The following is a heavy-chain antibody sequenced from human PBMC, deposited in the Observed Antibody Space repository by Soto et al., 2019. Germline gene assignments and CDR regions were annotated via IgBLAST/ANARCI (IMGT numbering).Heavy chain of an antibody. V-gene: IGHV1-69*06. CDR2: VLPITGST. Sequence: QVQLVQSGAEVKKPGSSVKVSCKTSGGLFSVFSFNWVRQAPGQGLEWMGGVLPITGSTDYAQKFQGRLTTTADRYTSRICMELSRLTSDDTANYSCGAITVRGGPPRFADGGQGTLVSVSS. CDR3: GAITVRGGPPRFAD. D-gene: IGHD1-20*01. CDR1: GGLFSVFS. J-gene: IGHJ4*01.